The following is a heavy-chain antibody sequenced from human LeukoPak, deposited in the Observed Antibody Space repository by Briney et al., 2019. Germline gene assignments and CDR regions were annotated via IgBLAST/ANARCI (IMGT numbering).Heavy chain of an antibody. CDR3: ARAASSSWYSVAYYYYYGMDV. CDR2: IIPIFGTA. CDR1: GGTFSSYA. V-gene: IGHV1-69*13. Sequence: ASVKVSCKASGGTFSSYAISWVRQAPGQGLEWMGGIIPIFGTANYAQKFQGGVTITADESTSTAYMELSSLRSEDTAVYYCARAASSSWYSVAYYYYYGMDVWGQGTTVTVSS. J-gene: IGHJ6*02. D-gene: IGHD6-13*01.